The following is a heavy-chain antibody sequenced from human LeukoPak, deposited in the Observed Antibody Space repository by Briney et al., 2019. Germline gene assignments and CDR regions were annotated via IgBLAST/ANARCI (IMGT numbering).Heavy chain of an antibody. CDR1: GGSISSYY. Sequence: SETLSLTCTVSGGSISSYYWSWIRQPPGKGLECIAYIYTSGSAIYNPSLKSRVTISVDTSKNQFSLKLSSVAAADTAVYYCARLGVIAAAARGGYYFDYWGQGTLVTVSS. D-gene: IGHD6-13*01. CDR2: IYTSGSA. J-gene: IGHJ4*02. V-gene: IGHV4-4*09. CDR3: ARLGVIAAAARGGYYFDY.